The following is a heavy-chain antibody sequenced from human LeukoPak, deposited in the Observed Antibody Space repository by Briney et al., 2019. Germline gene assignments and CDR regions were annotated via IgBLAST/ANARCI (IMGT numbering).Heavy chain of an antibody. D-gene: IGHD6-13*01. J-gene: IGHJ5*02. Sequence: GESLKISCKGSGYSFTSYWIGWVRQMPGKGLGWMGTTYPGDSDTRYSPSFQGQATISADKSISTAYLQWSSLKASDTAMYYCARQPSFVAAAVVPWGQGTLVTVSS. CDR1: GYSFTSYW. CDR3: ARQPSFVAAAVVP. CDR2: TYPGDSDT. V-gene: IGHV5-51*01.